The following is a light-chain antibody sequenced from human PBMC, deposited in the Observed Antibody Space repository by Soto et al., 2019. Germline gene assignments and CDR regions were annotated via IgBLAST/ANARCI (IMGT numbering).Light chain of an antibody. Sequence: EIVLTQSPGTLSLSPGERATLSCRASQSVSSSSLAWYQQRPGQAPRLLIYDVSIRATGVPARFSGTGSETDFTLTISGLQSEDSAVYFCQQYNNWPFSFGQGTRLEIK. CDR2: DVS. J-gene: IGKJ5*01. CDR3: QQYNNWPFS. CDR1: QSVSSS. V-gene: IGKV3-15*01.